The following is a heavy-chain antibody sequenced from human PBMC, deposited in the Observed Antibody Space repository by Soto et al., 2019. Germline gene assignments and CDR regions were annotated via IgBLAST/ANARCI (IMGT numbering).Heavy chain of an antibody. CDR1: GGTFSSYA. D-gene: IGHD2-21*01. CDR2: IIPIFGTA. V-gene: IGHV1-69*13. Sequence: SVKVSCKASGGTFSSYAISWVRQAPGQGLEWMGGIIPIFGTANYAQKFQGRVTITADESTSTAYMELSSLRSEDTAVYYCASGGRDGYKSLVLCSDWGQGTLVTVSS. J-gene: IGHJ1*01. CDR3: ASGGRDGYKSLVLCSD.